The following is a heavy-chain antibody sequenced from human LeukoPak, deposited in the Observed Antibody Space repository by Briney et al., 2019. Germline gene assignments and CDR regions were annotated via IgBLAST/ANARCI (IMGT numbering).Heavy chain of an antibody. Sequence: SETLSLTCAVYGGSFSGYYWSWIRQPPGKGLEWIGEINHSGSTNYNPSLKSRVTISVDTSKNQFPLKLSSVTAADTAVYYCAREVLLWFGELSYNWFDPWGQGTLVTVSS. CDR2: INHSGST. V-gene: IGHV4-34*01. CDR1: GGSFSGYY. J-gene: IGHJ5*02. D-gene: IGHD3-10*01. CDR3: AREVLLWFGELSYNWFDP.